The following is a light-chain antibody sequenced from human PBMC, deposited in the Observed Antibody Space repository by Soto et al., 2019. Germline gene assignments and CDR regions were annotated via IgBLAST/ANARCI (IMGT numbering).Light chain of an antibody. CDR2: GNT. V-gene: IGLV1-40*01. Sequence: QSVLTQPPSVSGAPGQRVTISCTGSSSNIGSTYDVQWYQQLPGTAPKLLILGNTDRPSGVPDRFSGSKSGTSASLAITGPQADDEADYYCQSYDDSLSVHYVFGTGTKLTVL. J-gene: IGLJ1*01. CDR1: SSNIGSTYD. CDR3: QSYDDSLSVHYV.